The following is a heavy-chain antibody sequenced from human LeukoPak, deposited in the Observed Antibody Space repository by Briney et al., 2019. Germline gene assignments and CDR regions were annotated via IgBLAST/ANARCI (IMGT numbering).Heavy chain of an antibody. V-gene: IGHV4-31*03. CDR1: GGSIRSGSYY. CDR3: ATRGAAAGYFDC. CDR2: VYYSGST. J-gene: IGHJ4*02. D-gene: IGHD6-13*01. Sequence: SQTLSLTCNVSGGSIRSGSYYWSWIRQHPGKGLEWIGYVYYSGSTYYNPSLNSRVSISVDTSKNQFSLKLNSVTAADTAVYYCATRGAAAGYFDCWGQGTLVTVSS.